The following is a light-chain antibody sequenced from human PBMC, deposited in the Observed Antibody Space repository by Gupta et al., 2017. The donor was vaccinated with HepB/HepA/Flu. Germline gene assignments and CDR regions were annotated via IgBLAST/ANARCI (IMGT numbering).Light chain of an antibody. CDR3: QSADSSGTYYVV. CDR1: ALTKQY. Sequence: SYELTQPPSVSVSPGQTARITCSGDALTKQYAYWYQQKPGQAPVLVIYKNSERPSGIPDRFSGSSSGTTVTLTISGVQAEDEADYYCQSADSSGTYYVVFGGGTKLTVL. V-gene: IGLV3-25*03. CDR2: KNS. J-gene: IGLJ2*01.